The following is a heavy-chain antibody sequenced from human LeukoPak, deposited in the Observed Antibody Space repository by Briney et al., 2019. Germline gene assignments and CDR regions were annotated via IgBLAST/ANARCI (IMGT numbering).Heavy chain of an antibody. CDR2: ISWNSGSI. Sequence: PSRSLRLSCAASGFTFDDYAMHWVRQAPGKGLEWVSGISWNSGSIGYADSVKGRFTISRDNAKNSLYLQMNSLRAEDTALYYCAKDGAPMTTVTTGCAFDIWGQGTMVTVSS. CDR3: AKDGAPMTTVTTGCAFDI. CDR1: GFTFDDYA. V-gene: IGHV3-9*01. J-gene: IGHJ3*02. D-gene: IGHD4-17*01.